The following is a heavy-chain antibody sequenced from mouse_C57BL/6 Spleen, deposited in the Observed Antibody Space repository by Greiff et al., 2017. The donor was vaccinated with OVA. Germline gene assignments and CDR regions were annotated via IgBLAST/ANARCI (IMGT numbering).Heavy chain of an antibody. J-gene: IGHJ4*01. CDR3: ARAGTRDAMDY. CDR1: GYSFTGYY. V-gene: IGHV1-42*01. CDR2: INPSTGGT. D-gene: IGHD4-1*01. Sequence: EVQLQESGPELVKPGASVKISCKASGYSFTGYYMNWVKQSPEKSLEWIGEINPSTGGTTYNQKFKAKATLTVDKSSSTAYMQLKSLTSEDSAVYYCARAGTRDAMDYWGQGTSVTVSS.